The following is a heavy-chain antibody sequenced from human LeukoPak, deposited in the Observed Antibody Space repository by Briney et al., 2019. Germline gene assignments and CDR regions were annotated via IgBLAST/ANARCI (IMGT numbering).Heavy chain of an antibody. CDR2: ISYNGGSI. Sequence: GGSLRLSCAASGFTFSNYAMSWVRQAPGKGLEWVSAISYNGGSIYYADSVKGRFTMSRGNSKNTVHLQMNSLRAEDTAVYYCATYRVTTVTPFDYWGQGTLVTVSS. D-gene: IGHD4-17*01. CDR1: GFTFSNYA. V-gene: IGHV3-23*01. J-gene: IGHJ4*02. CDR3: ATYRVTTVTPFDY.